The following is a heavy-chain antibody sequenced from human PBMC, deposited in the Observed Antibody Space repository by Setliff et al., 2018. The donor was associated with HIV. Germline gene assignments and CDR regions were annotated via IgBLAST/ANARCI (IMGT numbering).Heavy chain of an antibody. J-gene: IGHJ3*02. CDR1: GFTFTDSA. Sequence: SVKVSCKASGFTFTDSAVQWVRQTRGQRLEWIGWIVVGRGNTNYAQQFQGRVTITRDMSTSTAYMELSSLRSEDTAVYYCVADPSISMVRGLILGSTFDIWGQGTMVT. D-gene: IGHD3-10*01. V-gene: IGHV1-58*01. CDR2: IVVGRGNT. CDR3: VADPSISMVRGLILGSTFDI.